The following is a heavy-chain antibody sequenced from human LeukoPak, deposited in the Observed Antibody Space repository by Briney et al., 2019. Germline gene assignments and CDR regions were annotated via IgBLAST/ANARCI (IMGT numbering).Heavy chain of an antibody. V-gene: IGHV3-21*01. CDR1: GFTFSSYS. J-gene: IGHJ6*03. Sequence: GGSLRLSCAASGFTFSSYSMNWVRQAPGKGLEWVSSISNSSSYIYYADSVKGRFTISRDNAKNSVYLQVNSLRAEDACVYYCARDGNSGSGSYYEEDYYYYYMDVWGKGTTVTISS. CDR2: ISNSSSYI. D-gene: IGHD3-10*01. CDR3: ARDGNSGSGSYYEEDYYYYYMDV.